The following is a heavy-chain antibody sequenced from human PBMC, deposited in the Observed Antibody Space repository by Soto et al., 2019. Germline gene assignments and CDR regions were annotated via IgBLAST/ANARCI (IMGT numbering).Heavy chain of an antibody. D-gene: IGHD2-15*01. CDR3: ASDRGYGLVN. J-gene: IGHJ1*01. V-gene: IGHV1-69*12. CDR2: CIPLFGIT. CDR1: GGTFSSHG. Sequence: QVQLVQSGAEVKKPGSSVKVSCKASGGTFSSHGVNWVRQASGQGLEWIGGCIPLFGITNHTQKFQDRITITADASTTTAYMELRGSRSDDAAVYYCASDRGYGLVNWGQGTLITVSS.